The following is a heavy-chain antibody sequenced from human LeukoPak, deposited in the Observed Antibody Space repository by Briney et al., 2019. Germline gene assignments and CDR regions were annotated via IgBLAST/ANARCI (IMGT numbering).Heavy chain of an antibody. CDR3: AREPTYYYYYMDV. V-gene: IGHV3-74*01. CDR1: GFTFSNYW. CDR2: ISSDGSST. Sequence: GGSLRLSCAASGFTFSNYWMHWVRQAPGKGLVWVSRISSDGSSTSYADSVKGRFTISRDNAKNSLYLQMNSLRAEDTAVYYCAREPTYYYYYMDVWGKGTTVTVSS. J-gene: IGHJ6*03.